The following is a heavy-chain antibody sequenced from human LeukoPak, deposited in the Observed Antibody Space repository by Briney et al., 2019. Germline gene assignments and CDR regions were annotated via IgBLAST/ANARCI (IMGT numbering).Heavy chain of an antibody. CDR1: GGSFSGYY. Sequence: SETLSLTCAVYGGSFSGYYWSWIRQPPGKGLEWIGEINHSGSTDYNPSLKSRVTISVDTSKNQFSLKLSSVTAADTAVYYCARARVRTMVRGVTGLDPWGQGTLVTVS. CDR2: INHSGST. CDR3: ARARVRTMVRGVTGLDP. J-gene: IGHJ5*02. D-gene: IGHD3-10*01. V-gene: IGHV4-34*01.